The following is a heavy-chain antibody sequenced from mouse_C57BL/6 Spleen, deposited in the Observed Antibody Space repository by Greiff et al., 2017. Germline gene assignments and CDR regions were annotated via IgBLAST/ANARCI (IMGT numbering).Heavy chain of an antibody. J-gene: IGHJ4*01. CDR2: IYPRSGNT. CDR1: GYTFTSYG. D-gene: IGHD2-4*01. V-gene: IGHV1-81*01. Sequence: QVQLQQSGAELARPGASVKLSCKASGYTFTSYGISWVKQRTGQGLEWIGEIYPRSGNTYYNEKFKGKATLTADKSSSTAYMELRSLTSEDSAVYFCARKAPLYYDYALDYDMDYWGQGTSVTVSS. CDR3: ARKAPLYYDYALDYDMDY.